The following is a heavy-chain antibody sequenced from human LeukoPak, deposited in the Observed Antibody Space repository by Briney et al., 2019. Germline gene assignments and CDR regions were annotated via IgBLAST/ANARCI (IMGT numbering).Heavy chain of an antibody. CDR1: GFTFSIYA. D-gene: IGHD3-10*01. J-gene: IGHJ4*02. CDR3: ARDYGSRLTKGYHLDY. Sequence: GGSLRLSCAASGFTFSIYAIHWVRQDPGKGLEWLGIISYDGSNQDYADSVKGRFTISRDNSKNTLYLQMNSLRGEDTAVYYCARDYGSRLTKGYHLDYWGQGTLVTVSS. V-gene: IGHV3-30*04. CDR2: ISYDGSNQ.